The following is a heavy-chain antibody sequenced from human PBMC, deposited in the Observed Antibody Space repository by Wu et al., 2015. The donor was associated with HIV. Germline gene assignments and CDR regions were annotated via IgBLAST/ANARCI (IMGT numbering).Heavy chain of an antibody. J-gene: IGHJ4*02. CDR2: ISPYNGNT. V-gene: IGHV1-18*01. CDR3: ARDSHCGGDCLFFGHY. CDR1: GYTYSSYG. D-gene: IGHD2-21*01. Sequence: QLVQSGDEVKKPGASVKVSXKASGYTYSSYGISWVRQAPGQGLEWMGWISPYNGNTDYAQKLEDRFNLTTDTSTNRIHMHLRSLTSDDTAMYYCARDSHCGGDCLFFGHYWGQGALVTVSS.